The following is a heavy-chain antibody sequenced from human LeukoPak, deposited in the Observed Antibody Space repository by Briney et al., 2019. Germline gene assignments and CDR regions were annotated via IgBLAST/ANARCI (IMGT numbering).Heavy chain of an antibody. Sequence: ASVTVSYKTSGYTFTSYHMNWVRQATGQGLEWMGWMNPYSGDRGHAQKFQGRVSITSDTSIGTAYMELSSLRSDDTAVYFCARTTSLTASGYDYWGQGTLVTVSS. CDR3: ARTTSLTASGYDY. D-gene: IGHD4-17*01. V-gene: IGHV1-8*03. CDR1: GYTFTSYH. J-gene: IGHJ4*02. CDR2: MNPYSGDR.